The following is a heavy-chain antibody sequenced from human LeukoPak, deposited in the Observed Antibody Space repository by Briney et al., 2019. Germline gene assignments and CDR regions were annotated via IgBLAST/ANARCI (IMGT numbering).Heavy chain of an antibody. Sequence: PGGSLRLSCAASGFTFSSYSMNWVRQAPGKGLEWVSYISSSSSTIYYADSVKGRFTISRDNAKNSLYLQMNGLRAEDAAVYYCAREVTTPDHYYYYYGVDVWGQGTTVTVSS. CDR2: ISSSSSTI. CDR1: GFTFSSYS. D-gene: IGHD4-17*01. V-gene: IGHV3-48*01. J-gene: IGHJ6*02. CDR3: AREVTTPDHYYYYYGVDV.